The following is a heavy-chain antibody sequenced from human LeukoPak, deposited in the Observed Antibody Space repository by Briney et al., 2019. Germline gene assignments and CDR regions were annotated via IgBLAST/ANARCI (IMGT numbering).Heavy chain of an antibody. CDR3: AKDIRFYDSSGSDAFDI. CDR2: ISGDGGST. D-gene: IGHD3-22*01. Sequence: PGGSLRLSCAASGFTFDDYAMHWVRQAPGKGLEWVSLISGDGGSTYYADSVKGGFTIFRNNSKNSLYLQMNSLRTEDTALYYCAKDIRFYDSSGSDAFDIWGQGTMVTVSS. CDR1: GFTFDDYA. J-gene: IGHJ3*02. V-gene: IGHV3-43*02.